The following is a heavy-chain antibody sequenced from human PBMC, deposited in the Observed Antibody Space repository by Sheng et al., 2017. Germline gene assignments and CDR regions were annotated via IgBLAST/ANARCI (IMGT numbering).Heavy chain of an antibody. CDR3: VKERRGYYCLD. V-gene: IGHV3-30*02. Sequence: QVQLVESGGGVVQPGGSLRLSCEVSGFNFRNYAMHWVRQTPGKGLEWVAFILFDGSNQYYADSVKGRFTISRDSSKSTLYLQMNSLRVEDTGLYYCVKERRGYYCLDWGQGTLVTVSS. CDR1: GFNFRNYA. CDR2: ILFDGSNQ. D-gene: IGHD3-3*01. J-gene: IGHJ4*02.